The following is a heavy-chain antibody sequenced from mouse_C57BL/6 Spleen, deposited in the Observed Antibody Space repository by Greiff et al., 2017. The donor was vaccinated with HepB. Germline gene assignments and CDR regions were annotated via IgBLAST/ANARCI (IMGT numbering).Heavy chain of an antibody. CDR1: GFTFSDYG. J-gene: IGHJ1*03. Sequence: EVKVVESGGGLVKPGGSLKLSCAASGFTFSDYGMHWVRQAPEKGLEWVAYISSGSSTIYYADTVKGRFTISRDNAKNTLFLQMTSLRSEDTAMYYCARDYSKVHWYFDVWGTGTTVTVSS. CDR3: ARDYSKVHWYFDV. D-gene: IGHD2-5*01. CDR2: ISSGSSTI. V-gene: IGHV5-17*01.